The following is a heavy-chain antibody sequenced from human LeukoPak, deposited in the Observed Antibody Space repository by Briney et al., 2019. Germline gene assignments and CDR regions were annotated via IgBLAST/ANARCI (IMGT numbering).Heavy chain of an antibody. CDR1: GGSIGSEAY. Sequence: SETLSLTCTVSGGSIGSEAYWSWIRQPPGKGLEGIGYIYTRGTTNYNPSLKSRVTISVDRSKNQFSLKLTSVTAADTAVYYCASPLNFDTSGYFAFDIWSQGTMVTVSS. D-gene: IGHD3-22*01. V-gene: IGHV4-4*09. CDR3: ASPLNFDTSGYFAFDI. CDR2: IYTRGTT. J-gene: IGHJ3*02.